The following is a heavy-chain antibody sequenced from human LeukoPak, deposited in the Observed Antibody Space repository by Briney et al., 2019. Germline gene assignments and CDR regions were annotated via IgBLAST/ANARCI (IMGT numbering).Heavy chain of an antibody. CDR3: ARGIAAAGLEYYFGY. V-gene: IGHV1-69*13. D-gene: IGHD6-13*01. Sequence: ASVKVSCKASGGTFSSYAISWVRQAPGQGLEWMGGIIPIFGTANYAQKFQGRVTITADESTSTAYMELSSLRSEDTAVYYCARGIAAAGLEYYFGYWGQGTLVTVSS. J-gene: IGHJ4*02. CDR2: IIPIFGTA. CDR1: GGTFSSYA.